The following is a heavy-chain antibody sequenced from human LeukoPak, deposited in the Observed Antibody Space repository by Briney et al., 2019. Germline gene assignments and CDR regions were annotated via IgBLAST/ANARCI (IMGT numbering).Heavy chain of an antibody. J-gene: IGHJ4*02. CDR2: IWYDGSNK. CDR1: GFTFSSYG. D-gene: IGHD6-19*01. V-gene: IGHV3-33*01. CDR3: ARALRSGWYLDY. Sequence: GRSLRLSCAASGFTFSSYGMHWVRQAPGTGREWVAVIWYDGSNKYYADSVKGRFTISRDNSKNTLYLQMNSPRAEDTAVYYCARALRSGWYLDYWGQGTLVTVSS.